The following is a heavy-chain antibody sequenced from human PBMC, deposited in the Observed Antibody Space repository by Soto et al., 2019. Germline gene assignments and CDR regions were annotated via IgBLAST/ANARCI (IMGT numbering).Heavy chain of an antibody. CDR3: ERHNEMVPVGSYFVY. Sequence: QVQLQESGPGLVKPSQTLTLTCTVSGGSTSSAGYDWSWIRQHTGKGLEWFGNIYYSGSTSYTPSIRRRLTISIDTSKSQFSLQMTSVTASDTAVYLCERHNEMVPVGSYFVYWGQGTLATDSS. CDR2: IYYSGST. CDR1: GGSTSSAGYD. V-gene: IGHV4-31*03. J-gene: IGHJ4*02. D-gene: IGHD2-8*01.